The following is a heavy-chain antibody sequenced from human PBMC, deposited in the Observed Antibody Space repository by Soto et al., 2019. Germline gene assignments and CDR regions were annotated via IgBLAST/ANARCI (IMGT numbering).Heavy chain of an antibody. J-gene: IGHJ4*02. CDR3: SKENGYSSSWFEFDY. D-gene: IGHD6-13*01. CDR1: GFTFSSYA. V-gene: IGHV3-23*01. Sequence: EVQLLESGGGLVQPGGSLRLSCAASGFTFSSYAMSWVRQAPGKGLEWVSAISGSGGSTYYADSVKGRFTISRDNSKNTLDLQMNSLRAEDTALYYCSKENGYSSSWFEFDYWGQGTLVTVSS. CDR2: ISGSGGST.